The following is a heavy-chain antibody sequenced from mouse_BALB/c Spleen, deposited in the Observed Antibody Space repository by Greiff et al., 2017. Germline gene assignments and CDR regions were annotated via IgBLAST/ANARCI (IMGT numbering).Heavy chain of an antibody. CDR3: ARSYGNDAMDY. D-gene: IGHD2-2*01. V-gene: IGHV1-82*01. J-gene: IGHJ4*01. CDR1: GYAFSSSW. Sequence: QVQLKQSGPELVKPGASVKISCKASGYAFSSSWMNWVKQRPGQGLEWIGRIYPGDGDTNYNGKFKGKATLTADKSSSTAYMQLSSLTSVDSAVYFCARSYGNDAMDYWGQGTSVTVSS. CDR2: IYPGDGDT.